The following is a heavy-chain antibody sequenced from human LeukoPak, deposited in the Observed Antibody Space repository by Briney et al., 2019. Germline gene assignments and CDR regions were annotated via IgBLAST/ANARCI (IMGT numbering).Heavy chain of an antibody. CDR2: IIPIFGTA. J-gene: IGHJ6*02. V-gene: IGHV1-69*05. CDR3: ARDRGCSSTSCMTRGMDV. Sequence: SVKVSCKASGGTFSSYAISWVRQAPGQGLEWMGGIIPIFGTANYAQKFQGRVTITRDTSASTAYMELSSLRSEDTAVYYCARDRGCSSTSCMTRGMDVWGQGTTVTVSS. CDR1: GGTFSSYA. D-gene: IGHD2-2*01.